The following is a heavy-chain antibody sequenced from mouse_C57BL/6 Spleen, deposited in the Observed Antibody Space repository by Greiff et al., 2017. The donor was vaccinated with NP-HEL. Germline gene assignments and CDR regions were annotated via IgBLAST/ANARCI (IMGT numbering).Heavy chain of an antibody. J-gene: IGHJ2*01. CDR3: ARVGQLRLGGYFDY. D-gene: IGHD3-2*02. CDR1: GYTFTSYW. Sequence: QVQLQQSGAELVKPGASVKMSCKASGYTFTSYWITWVKQRPGQGLEWIGDIYPGSGSTNYNEKFKSKATLTVDTSSSTAYMQLSSLTSEDSAVYYCARVGQLRLGGYFDYWGQGTTLTVSS. V-gene: IGHV1-55*01. CDR2: IYPGSGST.